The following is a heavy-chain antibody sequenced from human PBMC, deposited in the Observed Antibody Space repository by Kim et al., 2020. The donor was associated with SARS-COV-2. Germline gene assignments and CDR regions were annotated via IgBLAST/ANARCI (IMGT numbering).Heavy chain of an antibody. J-gene: IGHJ6*02. V-gene: IGHV1-24*01. CDR1: GYTLSELS. CDR3: ATPGGYDFWSGYGLSHYYYGMDV. Sequence: ASVKVSCKVSGYTLSELSIHWVRQAPGKGLEWMGGFDPEDGETIYAERFQGRFTMTEDTSTDTGYMELRSLRSEDTAVYYCATPGGYDFWSGYGLSHYYYGMDVWGLGTTVTVSS. D-gene: IGHD3-3*01. CDR2: FDPEDGET.